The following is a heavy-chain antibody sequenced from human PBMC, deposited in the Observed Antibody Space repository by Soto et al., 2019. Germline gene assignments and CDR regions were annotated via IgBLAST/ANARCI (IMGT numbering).Heavy chain of an antibody. CDR2: IYYSGST. Sequence: XETLSLTCTVSGGSISSYYWSWIRQPPGKGLEWIGYIYYSGSTNYNPSLKSRVTISVDTSKNQFSLKLSSVTAADTAVYYCARFNWNYAGDAFDIWGQGTMVTVSS. J-gene: IGHJ3*02. V-gene: IGHV4-59*01. CDR1: GGSISSYY. D-gene: IGHD1-7*01. CDR3: ARFNWNYAGDAFDI.